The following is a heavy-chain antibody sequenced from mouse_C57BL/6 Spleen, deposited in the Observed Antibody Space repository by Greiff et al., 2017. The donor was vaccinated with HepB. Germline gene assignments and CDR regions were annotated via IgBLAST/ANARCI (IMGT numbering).Heavy chain of an antibody. CDR3: ARRDDYDRGFAY. V-gene: IGHV5-15*01. J-gene: IGHJ3*01. D-gene: IGHD2-4*01. CDR2: ISNLAYSI. Sequence: EVKLVESGGGLVQPGGSLKLSCAASGFTFSDYGMAWVRQAPRKGPEWVAFISNLAYSIYYADTVTGRFTISRENAKNTLYLEMSSLRSEDTAMYYCARRDDYDRGFAYWGQGTLVTVSA. CDR1: GFTFSDYG.